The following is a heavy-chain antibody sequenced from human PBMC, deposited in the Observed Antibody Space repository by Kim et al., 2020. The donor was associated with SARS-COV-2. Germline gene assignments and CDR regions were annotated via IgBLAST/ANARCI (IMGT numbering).Heavy chain of an antibody. CDR3: ARDRLRFLEWNTYYGMDV. CDR1: GFTFSSYG. CDR2: IWYDGSNK. Sequence: GGSLRLSCAASGFTFSSYGMHWVRQAPGKGLEWVAVIWYDGSNKYYADSVKGRFTISRDNSKNTLYLQMNSLRAEDTAVYYCARDRLRFLEWNTYYGMDVWGQGTTVTVSS. V-gene: IGHV3-33*01. J-gene: IGHJ6*02. D-gene: IGHD3-3*01.